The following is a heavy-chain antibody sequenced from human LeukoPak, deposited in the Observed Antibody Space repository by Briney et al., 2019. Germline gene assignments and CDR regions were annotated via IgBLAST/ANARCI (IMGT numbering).Heavy chain of an antibody. J-gene: IGHJ4*02. V-gene: IGHV4-34*01. Sequence: PSETLSLTCAVYGGSFSGYYWSWIRQPPGKGLEWIGEINHSGSTNYNPSLKSRVTISVDTSKNQFSLKLSSVTAADTAVYYCASRDTAMAVDYWGQGTLVTVSS. CDR1: GGSFSGYY. CDR3: ASRDTAMAVDY. CDR2: INHSGST. D-gene: IGHD5-18*01.